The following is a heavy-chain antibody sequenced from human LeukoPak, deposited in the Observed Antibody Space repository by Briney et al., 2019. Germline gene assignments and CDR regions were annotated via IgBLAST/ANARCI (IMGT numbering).Heavy chain of an antibody. D-gene: IGHD4-17*01. CDR1: GFTFSSYA. CDR3: AKGGGYSGDYVSAY. J-gene: IGHJ4*02. V-gene: IGHV3-23*01. Sequence: GGSLRLSCAASGFTFSSYAMSWVRQAPGKGLEWVSALSGSGGGTHYADAVKGRFTISRDNSKNTLYLQTNSLRAADTAVYYCAKGGGYSGDYVSAYWGQGTLVTVSS. CDR2: LSGSGGGT.